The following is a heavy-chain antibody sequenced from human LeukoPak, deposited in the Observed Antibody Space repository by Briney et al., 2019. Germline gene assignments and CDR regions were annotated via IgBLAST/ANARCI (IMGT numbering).Heavy chain of an antibody. CDR1: GFTFSSYG. CDR3: AKAGCSTSCYTPFLFYYGMDV. D-gene: IGHD2-2*02. J-gene: IGHJ6*02. CDR2: ISYDGSNK. V-gene: IGHV3-30*18. Sequence: GGSLRLSCAASGFTFSSYGMHWVRQAPGKGLEWVAVISYDGSNKYYADSVKGRFTISRDNSKNTLYLQMNSLRAEDTAAYYCAKAGCSTSCYTPFLFYYGMDVWGQGTTVTVSS.